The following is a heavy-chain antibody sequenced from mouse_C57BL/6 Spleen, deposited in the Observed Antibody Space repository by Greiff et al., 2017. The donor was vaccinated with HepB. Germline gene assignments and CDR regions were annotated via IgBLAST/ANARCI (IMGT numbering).Heavy chain of an antibody. V-gene: IGHV1-85*01. CDR1: GYTFTSYD. CDR3: ARRGLYDCYYYYFDY. D-gene: IGHD2-3*01. J-gene: IGHJ2*01. Sequence: QVQLKQSGPELVKPGASVKLSCKASGYTFTSYDINWVKQRPGQGLEWIGWIYPRDGSTKYNEKFKGKATLTVDTSSSTAYMELHRLTSEDSAVYFCARRGLYDCYYYYFDYWGQGTTLTVSS. CDR2: IYPRDGST.